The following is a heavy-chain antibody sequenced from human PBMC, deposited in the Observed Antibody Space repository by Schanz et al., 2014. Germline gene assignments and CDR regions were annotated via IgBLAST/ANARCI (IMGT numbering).Heavy chain of an antibody. V-gene: IGHV3-33*01. CDR2: IWYDGNNK. CDR1: GFTFSSYG. CDR3: ARGVRVRGIIIDY. D-gene: IGHD3-10*01. Sequence: QVQLVESGGGVVQPGRSLRLSCATSGFTFSSYGMHWVRQAPGKGLEWVAVIWYDGNNKFYADSLKGRFTISRDNAKNSVYLQMNSLRAEDTAEYYCARGVRVRGIIIDYWGPGTLVTVSS. J-gene: IGHJ4*02.